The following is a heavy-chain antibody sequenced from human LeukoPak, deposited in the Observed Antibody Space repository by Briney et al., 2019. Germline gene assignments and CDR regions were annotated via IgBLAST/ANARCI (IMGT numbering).Heavy chain of an antibody. V-gene: IGHV3-30*02. CDR3: AKPLMPPSSWPTPDY. J-gene: IGHJ4*02. CDR2: IRYDGSNK. Sequence: GGSLRLSCAASGFTFSSYGMHWVRQAPGKGLEWVAFIRYDGSNKYYADSVKGRFTISRDNSKNTLYLQMNSLRAEDTAVYYCAKPLMPPSSWPTPDYWGQGTLVTVSS. D-gene: IGHD6-13*01. CDR1: GFTFSSYG.